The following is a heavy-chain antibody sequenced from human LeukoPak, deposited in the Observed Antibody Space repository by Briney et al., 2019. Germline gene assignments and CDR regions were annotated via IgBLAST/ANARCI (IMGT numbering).Heavy chain of an antibody. CDR1: GFTFSSYS. CDR3: AREGYCTNGVCYIVDY. D-gene: IGHD2-8*01. V-gene: IGHV3-23*01. J-gene: IGHJ4*02. Sequence: GGSLRLSCAASGFTFSSYSMNWVRQAPGKGLEWVSSIGGSGTTTYYADSVRGRFTISRDNSKNTLYLQMNSLRAEDTAVYYCAREGYCTNGVCYIVDYWGQGTLVTVSS. CDR2: IGGSGTTT.